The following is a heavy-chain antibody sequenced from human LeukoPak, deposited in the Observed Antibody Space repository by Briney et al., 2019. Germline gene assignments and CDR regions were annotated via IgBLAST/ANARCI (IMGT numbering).Heavy chain of an antibody. D-gene: IGHD2-8*02. CDR2: ISYRADTP. V-gene: IGHV3-11*01. CDR3: ASGYRSGYHY. CDR1: GFTFSDFF. Sequence: PGGSLRLSCVASGFTFSDFFMSWIRQAPGKGLEWISFISYRADTPYYADSVKGRFTISRDNAKNSVFLQMNSLRVEDTAVYYCASGYRSGYHYWGQGTLVSV. J-gene: IGHJ4*02.